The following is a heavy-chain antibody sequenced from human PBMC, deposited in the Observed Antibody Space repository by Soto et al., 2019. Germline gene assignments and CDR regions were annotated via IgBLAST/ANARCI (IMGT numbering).Heavy chain of an antibody. CDR2: ISAKNGDT. CDR1: GDRYTRKA. Sequence: ASVKVSCKASGDRYTRKAISWVQQAQRKGLEWMGWISAKNGDTNYAQKFQGRVIMTTDTSTSTAYMELRSLRSDDTAVYYCVRDRNSDTWTVREVWVQGTTVIVSS. D-gene: IGHD1-1*01. J-gene: IGHJ6*02. CDR3: VRDRNSDTWTVREV. V-gene: IGHV1-18*01.